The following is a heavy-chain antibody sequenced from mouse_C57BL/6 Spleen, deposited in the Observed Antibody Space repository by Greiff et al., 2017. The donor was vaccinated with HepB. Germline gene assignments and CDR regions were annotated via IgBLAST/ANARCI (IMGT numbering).Heavy chain of an antibody. CDR2: IDPSDSYT. CDR1: GYTFTSYW. Sequence: VQLQQPGAELVMPGASVKLSCTASGYTFTSYWMHWVKQSPGQGLEWIGEIDPSDSYTNYNQKFKGKSTLTVDKSSSTAYMQLSSLTSEDSAVYYCARSNLRGAMDYWGQGTSVTVSS. D-gene: IGHD1-1*01. V-gene: IGHV1-69*01. CDR3: ARSNLRGAMDY. J-gene: IGHJ4*01.